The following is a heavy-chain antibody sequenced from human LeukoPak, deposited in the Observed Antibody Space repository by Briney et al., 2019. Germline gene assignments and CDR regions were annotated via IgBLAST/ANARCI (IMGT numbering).Heavy chain of an antibody. V-gene: IGHV1-8*01. J-gene: IGHJ4*02. Sequence: VSVKVSCKASGYTFTSYDINWVRQATGQGLEWMGWMNPNSGNTGYAQKFQGRVTMTRDTSTSTVYMELSSLRSEDTAVYYCARSGGNAYFDYWGQGTLVTVSS. D-gene: IGHD4-23*01. CDR2: MNPNSGNT. CDR1: GYTFTSYD. CDR3: ARSGGNAYFDY.